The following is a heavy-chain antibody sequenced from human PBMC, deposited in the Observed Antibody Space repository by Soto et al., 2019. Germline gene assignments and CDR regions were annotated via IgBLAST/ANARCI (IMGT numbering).Heavy chain of an antibody. CDR3: ARDEVPDVQNDAFDI. V-gene: IGHV1-46*04. CDR2: IDPSDGTT. Sequence: ASVKVSYKASGYAFTTYHMHWVRQAPGQGLEWMGMIDPSDGTTTYAQKLQGRVTMTRDTAASTVYMELSSLRFEDTAVYYCARDEVPDVQNDAFDIWGQGTMVTVSS. J-gene: IGHJ3*02. CDR1: GYAFTTYH.